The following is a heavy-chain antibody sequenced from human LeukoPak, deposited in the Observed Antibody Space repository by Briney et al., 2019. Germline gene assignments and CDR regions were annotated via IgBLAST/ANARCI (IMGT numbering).Heavy chain of an antibody. J-gene: IGHJ4*02. CDR2: IIPIFGTA. Sequence: SVKVSCKASGGTFSSYAISWVRQAPGQGLAWMGGIIPIFGTANYAQKFQGRVTITADESTSTAYMELSSLRSEDTAVYYCARGKDYGPSTRFDYWGQGTLVTVSS. CDR3: ARGKDYGPSTRFDY. CDR1: GGTFSSYA. D-gene: IGHD4/OR15-4a*01. V-gene: IGHV1-69*13.